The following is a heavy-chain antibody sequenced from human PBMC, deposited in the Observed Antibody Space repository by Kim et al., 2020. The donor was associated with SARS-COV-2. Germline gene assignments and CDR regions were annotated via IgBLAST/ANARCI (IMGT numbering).Heavy chain of an antibody. V-gene: IGHV4-4*02. CDR1: GVSISNINS. CDR2: IYDSGST. D-gene: IGHD5-18*01. J-gene: IGHJ6*02. Sequence: SETLSLTCAFSGVSISNINSLTWVRQPPAKGLEWIGEIYDSGSTIYNPSLKSRVTISVDKSKNLFSLKLRSVAAADTAVYYCARYIANYGLDVWGQGTTVTVSS. CDR3: ARYIANYGLDV.